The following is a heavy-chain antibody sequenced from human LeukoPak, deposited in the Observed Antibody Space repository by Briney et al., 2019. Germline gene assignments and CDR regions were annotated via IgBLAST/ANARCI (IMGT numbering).Heavy chain of an antibody. CDR2: INPNSGGT. Sequence: ASVKVSCKASGYTFTGYYMHWVRQAPGQGLEWMGWINPNSGGTNYAQKSQGRVTMTRDTSINTAYMELSSLRSDDSAVYYCARPARPGAFDIWGQGTMVTVSS. J-gene: IGHJ3*02. CDR1: GYTFTGYY. CDR3: ARPARPGAFDI. D-gene: IGHD3-10*01. V-gene: IGHV1-2*02.